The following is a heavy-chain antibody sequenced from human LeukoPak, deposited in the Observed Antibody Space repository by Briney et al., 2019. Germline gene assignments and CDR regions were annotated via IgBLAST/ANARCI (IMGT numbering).Heavy chain of an antibody. CDR3: ARDTNREQDI. CDR1: GFTFSSYA. Sequence: GGSLRLSCAASGFTFSSYAMHWVRQAPGKGLEYVSAISGNGVTTHYTNSVKGRFTISRDNSKNTVYLQMGSLSTEDTAVYYCARDTNREQDIWGQGTTVTVSS. J-gene: IGHJ6*02. CDR2: ISGNGVTT. D-gene: IGHD3-3*01. V-gene: IGHV3-64*01.